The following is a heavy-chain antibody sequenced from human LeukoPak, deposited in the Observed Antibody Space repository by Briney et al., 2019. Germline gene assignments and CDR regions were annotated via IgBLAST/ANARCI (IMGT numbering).Heavy chain of an antibody. J-gene: IGHJ4*02. CDR2: IYYSGST. V-gene: IGHV4-61*01. D-gene: IGHD4-23*01. Sequence: SETLSLTCTVSGGSISSSSYYWSWIRQPPGKGLEWIGYIYYSGSTNYNPSLKSRVTISVDTSKNQFSLKLSSVTAADTAVYYCARGGTSFPDYWGQGTLVTVSS. CDR3: ARGGTSFPDY. CDR1: GGSISSSSYY.